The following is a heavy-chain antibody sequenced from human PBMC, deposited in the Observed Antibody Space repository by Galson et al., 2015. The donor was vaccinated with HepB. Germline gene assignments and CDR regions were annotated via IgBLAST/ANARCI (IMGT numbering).Heavy chain of an antibody. CDR3: VKARYSSGWDFDY. D-gene: IGHD6-19*01. J-gene: IGHJ4*02. CDR1: GFNFGVFG. Sequence: SLRLSCAASGFNFGVFGMHWVRQAPGKGLEWVAVISYDGTDKHYADSVKGRVTISRDNSNNALYLQMNNLRTEDTAIFYCVKARYSSGWDFDYWGQGTLVTVSS. CDR2: ISYDGTDK. V-gene: IGHV3-30*18.